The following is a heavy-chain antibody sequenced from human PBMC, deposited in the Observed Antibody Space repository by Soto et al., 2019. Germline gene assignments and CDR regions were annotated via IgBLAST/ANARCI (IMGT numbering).Heavy chain of an antibody. CDR2: ISAYNGNT. J-gene: IGHJ4*02. Sequence: QVQLVQSGAEVKKPGASVKVSCKASGYTFTSYGISWVRQAPGQGLEWMGWISAYNGNTNYAQKLQGRVTMTTDTSTSTAYMGLRSLRTADTAVYYCAGDLVVVTAMGYWSQGTLVTVSS. V-gene: IGHV1-18*01. CDR1: GYTFTSYG. D-gene: IGHD2-21*02. CDR3: AGDLVVVTAMGY.